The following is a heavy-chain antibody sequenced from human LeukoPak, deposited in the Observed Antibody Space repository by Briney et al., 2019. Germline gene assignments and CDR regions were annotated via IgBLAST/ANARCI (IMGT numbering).Heavy chain of an antibody. Sequence: GGSLRLSCAASGFTFSSYAMSWVRQAPGEGLEWVSAISGSGGSTYYADSVKGRFTISRDNSKNTLYLQMNSLRAEDTAVYYCAKDASRILRYFDWLLDYWGQGTLVTVSS. CDR1: GFTFSSYA. CDR2: ISGSGGST. CDR3: AKDASRILRYFDWLLDY. V-gene: IGHV3-23*01. D-gene: IGHD3-9*01. J-gene: IGHJ4*02.